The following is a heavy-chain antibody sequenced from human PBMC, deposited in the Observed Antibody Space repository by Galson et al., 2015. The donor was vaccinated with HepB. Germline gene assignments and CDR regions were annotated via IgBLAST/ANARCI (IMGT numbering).Heavy chain of an antibody. D-gene: IGHD2-2*01. J-gene: IGHJ4*02. CDR2: INAGNGNT. CDR3: ARTPWSCSSTSCYLIDY. V-gene: IGHV1-3*01. CDR1: GYTFTSYA. Sequence: SVKVSCKAPGYTFTSYAMHWVRQAPGQRLEWMGWINAGNGNTKYSQKFQGRVTITRDTSASTAYMELSSLRSEDTAVYYCARTPWSCSSTSCYLIDYWGQGTLVTVSS.